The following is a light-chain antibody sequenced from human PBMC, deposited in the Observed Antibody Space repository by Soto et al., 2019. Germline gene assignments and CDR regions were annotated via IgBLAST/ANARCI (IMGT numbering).Light chain of an antibody. J-gene: IGKJ4*01. CDR2: DAS. CDR1: QSISNK. CDR3: QQYNTYWLS. Sequence: DIQMTQSHSTLSASIGDRVIITCRASQSISNKLAWYQQKPGKAPRLMIYDASGLQNGVPSRFSGSGSGTEFILTSSNLQPDDFATDYCQQYNTYWLSVGGGTRVEIK. V-gene: IGKV1-5*01.